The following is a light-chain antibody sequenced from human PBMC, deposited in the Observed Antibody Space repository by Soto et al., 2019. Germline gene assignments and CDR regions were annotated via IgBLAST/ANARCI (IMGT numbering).Light chain of an antibody. CDR1: QSIVTY. Sequence: DIHMTQSPSALSASVADTITITCRASQSIVTYLNWYLQKPGKAPKLLIYAASNLQSGVPSRFSGSGSGTDFTLTISSLQPEDFATYFCQQSYSTPPWTFGQGTKVDIK. CDR2: AAS. CDR3: QQSYSTPPWT. V-gene: IGKV1-39*01. J-gene: IGKJ1*01.